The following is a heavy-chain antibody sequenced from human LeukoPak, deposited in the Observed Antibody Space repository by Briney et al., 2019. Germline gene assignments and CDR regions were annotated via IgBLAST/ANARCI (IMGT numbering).Heavy chain of an antibody. J-gene: IGHJ4*02. V-gene: IGHV4-30-4*01. CDR3: ARDLLNEGNHLDY. D-gene: IGHD4-23*01. Sequence: SWFRQPPGKGLEWIGYIYYSGSTYYNPSLKSRVTISVDTSKNQFSLKLSSVTAADTAVYYCARDLLNEGNHLDYWGQGTLVTVSS. CDR2: IYYSGST.